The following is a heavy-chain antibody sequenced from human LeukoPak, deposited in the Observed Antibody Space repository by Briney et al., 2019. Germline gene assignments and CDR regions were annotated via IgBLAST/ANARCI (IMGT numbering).Heavy chain of an antibody. D-gene: IGHD1-26*01. J-gene: IGHJ5*02. Sequence: SSETLSLTCTVSGGSISSYYWSWIRQPPGKGLEWIGYIYYSGSTNYNPSLKSRVTISVDTSKNQFSLKLSSVTAADTAVYYCARGPDGGSYHGGFDPWGQGTLVTVSS. CDR3: ARGPDGGSYHGGFDP. V-gene: IGHV4-59*01. CDR1: GGSISSYY. CDR2: IYYSGST.